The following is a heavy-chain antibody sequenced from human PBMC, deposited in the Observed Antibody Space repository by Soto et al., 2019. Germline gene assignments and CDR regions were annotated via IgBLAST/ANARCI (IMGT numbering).Heavy chain of an antibody. D-gene: IGHD3-3*01. CDR2: ISGSGGST. CDR3: AKDRGVLRDYDFWSGYSSGVFDY. Sequence: PGGSLRLSCAASGFTFSSYAMSWVRQAPGKGLEWVSAISGSGGSTYYADSVKGRFTISRDNSKNTLYLQMNSLRAEDTAVYYCAKDRGVLRDYDFWSGYSSGVFDYWGQGTLVTVSS. V-gene: IGHV3-23*01. CDR1: GFTFSSYA. J-gene: IGHJ4*02.